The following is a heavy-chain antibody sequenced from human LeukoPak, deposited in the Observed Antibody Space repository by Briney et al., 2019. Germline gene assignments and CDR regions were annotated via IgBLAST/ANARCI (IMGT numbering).Heavy chain of an antibody. CDR1: DGSVSSGTYY. CDR2: IHYSGSS. CDR3: VRHISANTGYFDS. J-gene: IGHJ4*02. Sequence: SETLSLTCTISDGSVSSGTYYWGWIRQSPGKGLEWIGSIHYSGSSYYNPSLKSRVTIFVDTSRDQVSMDLSSVTAADTALYYCVRHISANTGYFDSCGQGTLVTVSS. V-gene: IGHV4-39*01.